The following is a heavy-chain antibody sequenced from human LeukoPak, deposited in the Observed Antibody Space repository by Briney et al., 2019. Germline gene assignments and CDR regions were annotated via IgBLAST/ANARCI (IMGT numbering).Heavy chain of an antibody. D-gene: IGHD3-22*01. CDR1: GDSVSRSDSY. J-gene: IGHJ1*01. CDR3: ARRRYYDGSGYLE. CDR2: IYYSGRT. V-gene: IGHV4-39*01. Sequence: PSETLSLTCSGSGDSVSRSDSYWDWIRQPPGKGLEWIGTIYYSGRTYYSPSLKSRVTMSVDPSNNQFSLNLRSVTAADTAVYYCARRRYYDGSGYLEWGQGTLLSVSS.